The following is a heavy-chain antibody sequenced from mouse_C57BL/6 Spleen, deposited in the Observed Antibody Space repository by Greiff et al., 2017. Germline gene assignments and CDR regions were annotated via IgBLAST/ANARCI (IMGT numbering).Heavy chain of an antibody. CDR2: IYPGDGDT. V-gene: IGHV1-82*01. J-gene: IGHJ4*01. CDR1: GYAFSSSW. CDR3: AREGGAA. Sequence: VQLQQSGPELVKPGASVKISCKASGYAFSSSWMNWVKQRPGKGLEWIGRIYPGDGDTNYNGKFKGKATLTADKSSSTAYMQLSSLTSEDSAVYFCAREGGAAWGQGTSVTVSS.